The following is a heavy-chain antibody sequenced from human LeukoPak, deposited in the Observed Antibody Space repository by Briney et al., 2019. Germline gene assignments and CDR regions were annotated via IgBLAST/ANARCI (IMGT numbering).Heavy chain of an antibody. J-gene: IGHJ6*02. CDR3: AKALGGITIFGVVIPSYYYYGMDV. Sequence: GGSLRLSCAASGFTFSNAWMNWVRQAPGKGLEWVAVIWYDGSNKYYADSVKGRFTISRDNSKNTLYLQMNSLRAEDTAVYYCAKALGGITIFGVVIPSYYYYGMDVWGQGTTVTVSS. D-gene: IGHD3-3*01. V-gene: IGHV3-30*02. CDR2: IWYDGSNK. CDR1: GFTFSNAW.